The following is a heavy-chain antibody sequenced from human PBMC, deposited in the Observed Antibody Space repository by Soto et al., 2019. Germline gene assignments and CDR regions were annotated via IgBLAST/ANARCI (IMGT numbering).Heavy chain of an antibody. CDR2: ISGYNGDT. J-gene: IGHJ6*02. CDR1: GYTFISYG. Sequence: AASVKVSCKASGYTFISYGISWVRQAPGQRVEWMGWISGYNGDTKYAQKFQGRVTITTGTSTSTAYMELRSLRSDDTAVYYCARDPSKFDVWGQGTTVTVSS. V-gene: IGHV1-18*01. CDR3: ARDPSKFDV.